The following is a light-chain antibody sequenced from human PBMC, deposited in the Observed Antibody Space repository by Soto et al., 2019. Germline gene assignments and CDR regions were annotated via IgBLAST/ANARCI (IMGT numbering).Light chain of an antibody. CDR1: KNDVGFYDF. V-gene: IGLV2-8*01. CDR2: EVV. CDR3: KSYAGSNTYV. Sequence: QSALTQPPSASGSPGQSVTISCTGTKNDVGFYDFVSWYQHHPGKAPRLIIYEVVQRPSGVPDRFSGSKSGNTASLTVSGLQAADEAHYFCKSYAGSNTYVFGSGTKLTVL. J-gene: IGLJ1*01.